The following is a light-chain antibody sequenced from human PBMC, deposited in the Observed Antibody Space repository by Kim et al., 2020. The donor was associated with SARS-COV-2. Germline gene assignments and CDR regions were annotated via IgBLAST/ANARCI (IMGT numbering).Light chain of an antibody. CDR1: SSDVGSYNF. Sequence: GQSITNSGTGTSSDVGSYNFFSEYQQHPGKAPKLMIYDIINRPSGVSNRFSGSKSGNTVSLTISGLQAEDEADYYCSSYTSSSTLEFGGGTQLTVL. CDR2: DII. J-gene: IGLJ2*01. CDR3: SSYTSSSTLE. V-gene: IGLV2-14*03.